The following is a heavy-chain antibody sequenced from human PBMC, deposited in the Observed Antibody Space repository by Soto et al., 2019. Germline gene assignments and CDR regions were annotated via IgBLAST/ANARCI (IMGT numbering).Heavy chain of an antibody. CDR1: GFTFTGYY. Sequence: GASVKVSCKASGFTFTGYYIHWVRQAPGQGLEWLGWINPNSGGTSYAQKFQAWITMTRDTSINTAYMELSRLRSDDTAVYYCARANSSRHYYDNMDVWGQGTTVTVSS. V-gene: IGHV1-2*04. CDR2: INPNSGGT. J-gene: IGHJ6*02. CDR3: ARANSSRHYYDNMDV.